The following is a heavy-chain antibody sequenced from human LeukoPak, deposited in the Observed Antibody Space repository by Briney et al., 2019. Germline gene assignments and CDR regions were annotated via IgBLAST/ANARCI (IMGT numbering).Heavy chain of an antibody. D-gene: IGHD3-22*01. CDR3: ARVSRYYDSRLDY. Sequence: SETLSLTCTVSGGSVSSYYWSWIRQPPGKGLEWIGYIYYSGSTNYNPSLKSRVTISVDTSKNQFSLKLSSVTAADTAVYYCARVSRYYDSRLDYWGQGTLVTVSS. CDR1: GGSVSSYY. CDR2: IYYSGST. V-gene: IGHV4-59*02. J-gene: IGHJ4*02.